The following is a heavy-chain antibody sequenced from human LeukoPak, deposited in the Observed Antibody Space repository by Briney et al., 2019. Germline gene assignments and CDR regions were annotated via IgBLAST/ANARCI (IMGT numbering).Heavy chain of an antibody. Sequence: GGSLRLSCAASGFTFSSYAMSWVRQAPGKGLECVSAISGSGGSTYYADSVKDRFTISRDNSKNTLYLQMNSLRAEDTAVYYCAKGWTFYGSGSYSPSRFDYWGQGTLVTVSS. D-gene: IGHD3-10*01. J-gene: IGHJ4*02. V-gene: IGHV3-23*01. CDR1: GFTFSSYA. CDR3: AKGWTFYGSGSYSPSRFDY. CDR2: ISGSGGST.